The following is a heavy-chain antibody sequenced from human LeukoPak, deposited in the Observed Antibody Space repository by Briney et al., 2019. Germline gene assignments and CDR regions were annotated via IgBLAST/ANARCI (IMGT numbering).Heavy chain of an antibody. CDR1: GGSIDSNNHY. D-gene: IGHD2-15*01. CDR2: ISYSGNT. Sequence: PSETLSLTCTVSGGSIDSNNHYWGWIRQPPGKGLEWIGSISYSGNTDYNPSLKSRATISVDTSKNQFSLKLNSVTAADTAFYYCARDRQYCSGGNCYSEDLHDYWGQGTLVTVSS. CDR3: ARDRQYCSGGNCYSEDLHDY. V-gene: IGHV4-39*07. J-gene: IGHJ4*02.